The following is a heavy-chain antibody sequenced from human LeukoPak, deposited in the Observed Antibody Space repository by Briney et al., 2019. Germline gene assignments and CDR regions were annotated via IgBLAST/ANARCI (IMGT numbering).Heavy chain of an antibody. CDR1: GFTFSSYW. CDR3: VVAVAGTSGFDY. Sequence: GGSLRLSCAASGFTFSSYWMHWVRQAPGKGLVWVSRINSVGSSTSYADSVKGRFTISRDNAKNTLYLQMNSLRAEDTAVYYCVVAVAGTSGFDYWGQGTLVTVSS. CDR2: INSVGSST. V-gene: IGHV3-74*01. J-gene: IGHJ4*02. D-gene: IGHD6-19*01.